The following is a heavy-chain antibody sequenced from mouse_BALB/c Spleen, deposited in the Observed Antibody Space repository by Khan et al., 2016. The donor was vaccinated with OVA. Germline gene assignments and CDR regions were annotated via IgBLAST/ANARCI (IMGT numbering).Heavy chain of an antibody. CDR1: GYSITSDYA. J-gene: IGHJ3*01. D-gene: IGHD4-1*01. CDR2: ISHSGRT. Sequence: ESGPGLVKPSQSLSLTCTVTGYSITSDYAWNWIRQFPGNKLEWMGYISHSGRTSYNPSLKSRISVTRDTSKNQFFLQLNSVTTEDTATYYCAMGRTYWGQGTLVTVSA. V-gene: IGHV3-2*02. CDR3: AMGRTY.